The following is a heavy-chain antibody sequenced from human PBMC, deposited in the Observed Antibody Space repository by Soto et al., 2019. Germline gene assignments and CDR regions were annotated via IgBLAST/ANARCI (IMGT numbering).Heavy chain of an antibody. CDR2: ISSSSSYI. CDR3: ARDSDQLLPLQDAFDI. Sequence: GGSLRLSCAASGFTFSSYSMNWVRQAPGKGLEWVSSISSSSSYIYYADSVKGRFTISRDNAKNSLYLQMNSLRAEDTAVYYCARDSDQLLPLQDAFDIWGQGTMVTVSS. J-gene: IGHJ3*02. CDR1: GFTFSSYS. D-gene: IGHD2-2*01. V-gene: IGHV3-21*01.